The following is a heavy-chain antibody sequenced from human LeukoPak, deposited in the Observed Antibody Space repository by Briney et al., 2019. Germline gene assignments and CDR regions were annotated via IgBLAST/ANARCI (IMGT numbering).Heavy chain of an antibody. V-gene: IGHV3-7*03. CDR1: GFTFSYYW. Sequence: GGSLRLSCAASGFTFSYYWMSWVRQAPGKGLEWVANIKQDGSEKFYVDSVKGRFTISRDSAKKSLCLQMNSLRTEDTAVYYFARGYYYDSSGYYLDYWGQGTLVTVSS. D-gene: IGHD3-22*01. J-gene: IGHJ4*02. CDR2: IKQDGSEK. CDR3: ARGYYYDSSGYYLDY.